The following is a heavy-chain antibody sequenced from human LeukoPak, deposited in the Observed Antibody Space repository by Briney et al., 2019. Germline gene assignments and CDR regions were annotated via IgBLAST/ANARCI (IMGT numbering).Heavy chain of an antibody. CDR2: INTDGSIT. CDR3: TRDTFGPDDH. V-gene: IGHV3-74*01. CDR1: GFTFSSYW. Sequence: GGSLRLSCAASGFTFSSYWMHWVRQAPGKGLVWVSRINTDGSITNYADSVRGRFTISRDNAKRTLFLQMNSLRAEDTAMYYCTRDTFGPDDHWGQGTLVTVSS. J-gene: IGHJ5*02. D-gene: IGHD3-16*01.